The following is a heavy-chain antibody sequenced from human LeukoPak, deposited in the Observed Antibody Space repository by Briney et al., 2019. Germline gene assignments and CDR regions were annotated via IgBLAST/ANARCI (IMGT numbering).Heavy chain of an antibody. Sequence: ASVKVSCKASGCTFTSYYMHWVRQAPGQGLEWMGIINPSGGSTSYAQNFQGRVTVTRDTSTSTVYMELSSLRSEDTAVYYCARGPTVTTDAFDIWGQGTMVTVSS. CDR1: GCTFTSYY. CDR2: INPSGGST. D-gene: IGHD4-17*01. CDR3: ARGPTVTTDAFDI. V-gene: IGHV1-46*01. J-gene: IGHJ3*02.